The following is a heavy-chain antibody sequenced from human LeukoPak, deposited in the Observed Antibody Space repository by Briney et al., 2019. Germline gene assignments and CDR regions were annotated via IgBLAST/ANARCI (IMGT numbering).Heavy chain of an antibody. V-gene: IGHV1-2*02. Sequence: ASVKVSCKASGYTFTGYYMHWVRQAPGQGLEWMGWINPNSGGTNYAQKFQGRVTMTRDTSISTAYMELSRLRSEDTAVYYCARAAGWLRHPFDYWGQGTLVTVSS. CDR2: INPNSGGT. D-gene: IGHD5-12*01. CDR3: ARAAGWLRHPFDY. CDR1: GYTFTGYY. J-gene: IGHJ4*02.